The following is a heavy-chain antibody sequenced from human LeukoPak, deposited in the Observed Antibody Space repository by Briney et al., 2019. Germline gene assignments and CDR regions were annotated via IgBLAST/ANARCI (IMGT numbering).Heavy chain of an antibody. D-gene: IGHD2-2*01. J-gene: IGHJ4*02. CDR2: AFYTGST. CDR3: ASLSHCSTSSCFDY. V-gene: IGHV4-59*01. CDR1: GGSISYYY. Sequence: PSETLSLTCSVSGGSISYYYWSWIRQPPGRGLEWIGCAFYTGSTNYNPSLKSRVTISIDTSKSQFSLRLTSVAAADTAIYYCASLSHCSTSSCFDYWGRGTLVTVSS.